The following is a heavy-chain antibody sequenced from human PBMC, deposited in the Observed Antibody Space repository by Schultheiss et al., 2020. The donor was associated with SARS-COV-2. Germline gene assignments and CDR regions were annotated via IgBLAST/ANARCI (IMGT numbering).Heavy chain of an antibody. CDR1: GGSISSYY. D-gene: IGHD3-10*01. V-gene: IGHV4-59*12. Sequence: SETLSLTCTVSGGSISSYYWSWIRQPPGKGLEWIGYIYYSGSTNYNPSLKSRVTISVDTSKNQFSLKLSSVTAADTAVYYCARERAVGQPLYYFDYWGQGTLVTVSS. J-gene: IGHJ4*02. CDR2: IYYSGST. CDR3: ARERAVGQPLYYFDY.